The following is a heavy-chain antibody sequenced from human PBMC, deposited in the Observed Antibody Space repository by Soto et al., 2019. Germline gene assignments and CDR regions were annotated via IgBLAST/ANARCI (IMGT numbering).Heavy chain of an antibody. Sequence: SETLSLTCTVSGGSISSSSYYWGLIRQPPGKGLEWIGSIYYSGSTYYNPSLKSRVTISVDTSKNQFSLKLSSVTAADTAVYYCARHYSTLVRGVIQPFDIWGQGTMVTVSS. V-gene: IGHV4-39*01. CDR3: ARHYSTLVRGVIQPFDI. J-gene: IGHJ3*02. D-gene: IGHD3-10*01. CDR1: GGSISSSSYY. CDR2: IYYSGST.